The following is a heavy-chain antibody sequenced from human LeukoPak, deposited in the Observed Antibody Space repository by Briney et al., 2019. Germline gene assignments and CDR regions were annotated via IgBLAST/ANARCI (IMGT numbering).Heavy chain of an antibody. CDR1: GGSIRTYY. J-gene: IGHJ4*02. Sequence: SETLSLTCTVSGGSIRTYYWSWIRQSPAKGLEWIGYIYNRGTTDYNPSLKSRVTISEDTSKNQFSLRLASVTAADTAVYYCARDRGSGFDYWGQGTLVTASS. CDR2: IYNRGTT. V-gene: IGHV4-59*01. D-gene: IGHD1-26*01. CDR3: ARDRGSGFDY.